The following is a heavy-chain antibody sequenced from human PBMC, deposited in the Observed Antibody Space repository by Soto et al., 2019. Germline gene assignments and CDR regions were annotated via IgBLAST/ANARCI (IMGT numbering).Heavy chain of an antibody. J-gene: IGHJ6*02. Sequence: ASVKVSCKASGYTFTGYYMHWVRQAPGQRLEWMGWINAGNGNTKYSQKFQGRVTITRDTSASTAYMELSSLRSEDTAVYYCARRPTVTAGAYYYYYGMDVWGQGTTVTVSS. V-gene: IGHV1-3*01. D-gene: IGHD4-4*01. CDR3: ARRPTVTAGAYYYYYGMDV. CDR1: GYTFTGYY. CDR2: INAGNGNT.